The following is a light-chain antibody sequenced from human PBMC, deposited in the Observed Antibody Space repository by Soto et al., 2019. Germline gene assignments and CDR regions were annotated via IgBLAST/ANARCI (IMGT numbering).Light chain of an antibody. CDR1: SSDVGGYNY. CDR2: EVS. V-gene: IGLV2-14*01. Sequence: QSVLTQPASVSGSPGQSITISCTGTSSDVGGYNYVSWYQQHPGKAPKLMIYEVSNRPSGVSNLFSGSKTGNTASLTISGLQAEDEADYYCSSYSSSSTLVVFGGGTKVTVL. CDR3: SSYSSSSTLVV. J-gene: IGLJ2*01.